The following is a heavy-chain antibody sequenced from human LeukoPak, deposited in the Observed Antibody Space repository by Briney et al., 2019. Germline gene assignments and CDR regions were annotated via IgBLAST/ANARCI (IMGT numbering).Heavy chain of an antibody. Sequence: GGSLRLSCAASGFTFSSYGMHWVRQAPGKGLEWVAVVSYDGSNIYHAASVQGRFTISRDNSKNTLYLQMNSLRAEDTAVYYCAKSLDAQAVADPFDYWGQGTLVTVSS. V-gene: IGHV3-30*18. J-gene: IGHJ4*02. CDR1: GFTFSSYG. D-gene: IGHD6-19*01. CDR2: VSYDGSNI. CDR3: AKSLDAQAVADPFDY.